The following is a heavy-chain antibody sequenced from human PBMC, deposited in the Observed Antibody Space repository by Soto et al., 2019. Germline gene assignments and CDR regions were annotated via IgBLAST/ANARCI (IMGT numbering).Heavy chain of an antibody. CDR3: ARGPHCSSTSCYPNYGMDV. CDR1: GFTFSSYG. V-gene: IGHV3-30*03. CDR2: ISYDGSNK. J-gene: IGHJ6*02. D-gene: IGHD2-2*01. Sequence: GGSLRLSCAASGFTFSSYGMHWVRQAPGKGLEWVAVISYDGSNKYYADSVKGRFTISRDNSKNTLYLQMNSLRAEDTAVYYCARGPHCSSTSCYPNYGMDVWGQGTTVTVSS.